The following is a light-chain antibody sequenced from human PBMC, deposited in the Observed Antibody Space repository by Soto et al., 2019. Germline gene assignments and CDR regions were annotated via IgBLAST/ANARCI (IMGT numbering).Light chain of an antibody. J-gene: IGKJ2*01. CDR1: QSVLYSSNNKHY. Sequence: DIVMTQSPDSLAVSLGERATINCKSSQSVLYSSNNKHYLAWYQQKPGQPPKLLIYWASTRESGVTDRFSGSRSGTDFTLTISSLQAEDVAVYYCQQYYSTPNTFGQGTKLEIQ. CDR3: QQYYSTPNT. CDR2: WAS. V-gene: IGKV4-1*01.